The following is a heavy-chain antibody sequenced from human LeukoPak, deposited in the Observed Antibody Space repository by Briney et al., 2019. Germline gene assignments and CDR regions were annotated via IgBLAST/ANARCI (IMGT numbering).Heavy chain of an antibody. CDR3: ARGVGPGRAGTNNWFDP. V-gene: IGHV3-21*01. CDR2: ISSSSSYI. J-gene: IGHJ5*02. Sequence: GGSLRLSCAASGFTFSSYSMNWVRQAPGKGLEWVSSISSSSSYIYYADSVKGRFTISRDNAKNSLYLQMNSLRAEDTAVYYCARGVGPGRAGTNNWFDPXXQGTLVTVSS. CDR1: GFTFSSYS. D-gene: IGHD6-19*01.